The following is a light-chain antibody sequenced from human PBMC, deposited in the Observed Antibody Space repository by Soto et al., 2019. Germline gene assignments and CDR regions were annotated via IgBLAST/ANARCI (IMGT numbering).Light chain of an antibody. V-gene: IGKV3-15*01. J-gene: IGKJ1*01. Sequence: MTQSPATLSVSPGERATLSCRASQSVSSNLAWYQQKPGQAPRLLIYGASTRATGIPARFSGSGSGTEFTLTISSLQSEDFAVYYCQQYNNWPRTFGQGTKVDIK. CDR1: QSVSSN. CDR2: GAS. CDR3: QQYNNWPRT.